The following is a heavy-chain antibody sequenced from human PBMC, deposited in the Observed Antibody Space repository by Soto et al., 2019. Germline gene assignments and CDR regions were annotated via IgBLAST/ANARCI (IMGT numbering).Heavy chain of an antibody. V-gene: IGHV1-69*06. CDR2: IIPIFGTA. CDR3: ASQTVTSKFYYYYGMDV. CDR1: GGTFSSYA. Sequence: SVKVSCKASGGTFSSYAISWVRQAPGQGLGWMGGIIPIFGTANYAQKFQGRVTITADKSTSTAYMELSSLRSEDTAVYYCASQTVTSKFYYYYGMDVWGQGTTVTVSS. J-gene: IGHJ6*02. D-gene: IGHD4-4*01.